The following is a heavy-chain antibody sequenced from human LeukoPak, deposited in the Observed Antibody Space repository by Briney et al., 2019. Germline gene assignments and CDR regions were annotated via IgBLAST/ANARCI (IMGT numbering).Heavy chain of an antibody. CDR3: ARDHGYDFWSGYYGY. V-gene: IGHV3-30*01. J-gene: IGHJ4*02. CDR2: ISYDGSNK. CDR1: SFTFSSYD. Sequence: RRSLRLSCADSSFTFSSYDMHWVRQAPGKGLEREAVISYDGSNKYYADSVKGRFTISRDNSKNTLYLQMNSLRADDTAVYYCARDHGYDFWSGYYGYWGQGTLVTVSS. D-gene: IGHD3-3*01.